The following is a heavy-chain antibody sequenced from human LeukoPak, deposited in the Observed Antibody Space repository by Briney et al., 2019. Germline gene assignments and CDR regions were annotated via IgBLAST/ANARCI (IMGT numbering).Heavy chain of an antibody. CDR1: GASTSSHY. V-gene: IGHV4-59*11. Sequence: SETLSLTCTVSGASTSSHYWSWIRQPPRKGLEWIGDFCYSGSTNYNPSLKSRVTISVDTSKNQFSLKLSSVTAADTAVYYCARAGGVHDTPMDLDYWGQGTLVTVSS. D-gene: IGHD5-18*01. CDR3: ARAGGVHDTPMDLDY. J-gene: IGHJ4*02. CDR2: FCYSGST.